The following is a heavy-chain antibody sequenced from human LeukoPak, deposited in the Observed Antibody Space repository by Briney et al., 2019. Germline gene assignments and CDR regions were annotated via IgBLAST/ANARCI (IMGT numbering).Heavy chain of an antibody. Sequence: ASVTVSCKVSGYTLNELSMHWVRQAPGQGPEWMGGFDSEDGETIYAQKFQGRVTMTEDTSTDTAYMELSSLRSEDTAVYYCATDTAGWELRIFDSWGQGTLVTVSS. J-gene: IGHJ4*02. D-gene: IGHD1-26*01. V-gene: IGHV1-24*01. CDR1: GYTLNELS. CDR2: FDSEDGET. CDR3: ATDTAGWELRIFDS.